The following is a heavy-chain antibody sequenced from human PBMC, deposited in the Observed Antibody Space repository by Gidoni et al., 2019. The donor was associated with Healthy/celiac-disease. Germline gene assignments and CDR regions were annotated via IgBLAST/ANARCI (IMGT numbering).Heavy chain of an antibody. CDR2: IYTSGST. CDR1: GGSISSGSYY. CDR3: ARASRDGYNWFDY. J-gene: IGHJ4*02. D-gene: IGHD5-12*01. V-gene: IGHV4-61*02. Sequence: QVQLQESGPGLVKPSQTLSLTCTVSGGSISSGSYYWSWIRQPAGKGLEWIGRIYTSGSTNYNPSLKSRVTISVDTSKNQFSLKLSSVTAADTAVYYCARASRDGYNWFDYWGQGTLVTVSS.